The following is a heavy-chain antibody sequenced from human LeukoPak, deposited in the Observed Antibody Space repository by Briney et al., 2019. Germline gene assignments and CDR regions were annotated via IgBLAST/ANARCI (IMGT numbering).Heavy chain of an antibody. CDR2: ISYDGIYK. D-gene: IGHD3-9*01. V-gene: IGHV3-30-3*01. CDR3: ARGEYDLLTGVYGTYGIDV. CDR1: GFTFSSYW. J-gene: IGHJ6*02. Sequence: PGGSLRLSCAASGFTFSSYWMHWVRQAPGKGLEWVAVISYDGIYKYYADSVKGRFTISRDNSKNTLFLQMNSLRPEDTAVYYCARGEYDLLTGVYGTYGIDVWGQGTTVTVSS.